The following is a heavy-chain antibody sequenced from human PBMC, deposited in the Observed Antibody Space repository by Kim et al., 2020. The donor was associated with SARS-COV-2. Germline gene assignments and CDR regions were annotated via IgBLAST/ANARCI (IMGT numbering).Heavy chain of an antibody. CDR2: IYYSGST. J-gene: IGHJ4*02. V-gene: IGHV4-59*13. D-gene: IGHD3-3*01. CDR1: GGSISSYY. Sequence: SETLSLTCTVSGGSISSYYWSWIRQPPGKGLEWIGYIYYSGSTNYNPSLKSRVTISVDTSKNQFSLKLSSVTAADTAVYYCARDVTIFGEGVYFDYWGQGTLVTVSS. CDR3: ARDVTIFGEGVYFDY.